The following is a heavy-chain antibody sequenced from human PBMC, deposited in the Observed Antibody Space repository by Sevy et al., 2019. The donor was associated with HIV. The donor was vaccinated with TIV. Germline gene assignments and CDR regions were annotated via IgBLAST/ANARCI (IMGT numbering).Heavy chain of an antibody. CDR2: ITSSSHIT. V-gene: IGHV3-48*01. CDR1: GFSFNSYS. Sequence: GGSLRLSCEVPGFSFNSYSFNWVRQAPGKGLEWISYITSSSHITYYAESVQGRFTISRENVKKSLYLQMNSLRVEDTAIYYCVRGTGIRNLYYFDHWGQGTLVTVSS. D-gene: IGHD1-1*01. J-gene: IGHJ4*02. CDR3: VRGTGIRNLYYFDH.